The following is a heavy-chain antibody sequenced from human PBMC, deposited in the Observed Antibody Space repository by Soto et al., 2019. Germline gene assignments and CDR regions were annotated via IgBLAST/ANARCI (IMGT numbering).Heavy chain of an antibody. V-gene: IGHV1-69*01. CDR3: ARHGQQWLEKYYFDY. Sequence: QVQLVQSGAEVQKPGSSVKVSCKASGGTFSSYAISWVRQAPGQGLEWMGGIIPIFGTANYAQKFQGRVTITADESTSTAYMELSSLRSEDTAVYYCARHGQQWLEKYYFDYWGQGTLVTVSS. CDR1: GGTFSSYA. D-gene: IGHD6-19*01. J-gene: IGHJ4*02. CDR2: IIPIFGTA.